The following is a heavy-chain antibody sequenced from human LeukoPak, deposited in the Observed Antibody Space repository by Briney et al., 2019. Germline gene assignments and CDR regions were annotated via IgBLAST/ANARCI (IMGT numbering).Heavy chain of an antibody. CDR3: AKDLLFGGAS. CDR2: ISYDGSNK. Sequence: GGSLRLSCAASGFTFSSYGMHWVRQAPGKGVEGVAVISYDGSNKYYADSVKGRFTISRDNSKNTLYLQMNSLRAEDTAVYYCAKDLLFGGASGGQGTLVTVSS. V-gene: IGHV3-30*18. CDR1: GFTFSSYG. J-gene: IGHJ4*02. D-gene: IGHD3-10*02.